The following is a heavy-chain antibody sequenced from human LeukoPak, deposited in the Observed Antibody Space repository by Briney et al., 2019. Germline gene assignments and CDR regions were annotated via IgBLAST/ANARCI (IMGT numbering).Heavy chain of an antibody. J-gene: IGHJ6*03. V-gene: IGHV4-34*01. CDR1: GESFSSYF. D-gene: IGHD5-24*01. CDR3: ARGRRDGYTLYYMDV. CDR2: IRHGGVT. Sequence: PSETLSLTCGVSGESFSSYFWSWIRQSPGEGLEWLGQIRHGGVTTYNPSLMGRVTISVDTSKNQFSLKLSSVTAADTAVYYCARGRRDGYTLYYMDVWGKGTTVTISS.